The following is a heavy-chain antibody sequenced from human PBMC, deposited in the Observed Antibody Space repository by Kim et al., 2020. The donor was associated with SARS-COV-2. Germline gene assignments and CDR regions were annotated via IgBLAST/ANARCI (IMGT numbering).Heavy chain of an antibody. J-gene: IGHJ4*02. D-gene: IGHD6-19*01. CDR2: INHSGST. CDR1: GGSFSGYY. CDR3: ARTAGIAVAGFYFDY. Sequence: SETLSLTCAVYGGSFSGYYWSWIRQPPGKGLEWIGEINHSGSTNYNPSLKSRVTISVDTSKNQFSLKLSSVTAADTAVYYCARTAGIAVAGFYFDYWGQG. V-gene: IGHV4-34*01.